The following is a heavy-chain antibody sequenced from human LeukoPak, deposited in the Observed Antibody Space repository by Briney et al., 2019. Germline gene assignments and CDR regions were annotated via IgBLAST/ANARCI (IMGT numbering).Heavy chain of an antibody. CDR2: VNPNSGGT. CDR1: GYTFTGYY. CDR3: ARVVVVPAANMDV. J-gene: IGHJ6*03. D-gene: IGHD2-2*01. Sequence: GASVKVSCKASGYTFTGYYMHWVRQAPGQGLEWMGWVNPNSGGTNYAQKFQGRVTMTRDTSISTAYMELSRLRSDDTAVYYCARVVVVPAANMDVWGKGTTVTVSS. V-gene: IGHV1-2*02.